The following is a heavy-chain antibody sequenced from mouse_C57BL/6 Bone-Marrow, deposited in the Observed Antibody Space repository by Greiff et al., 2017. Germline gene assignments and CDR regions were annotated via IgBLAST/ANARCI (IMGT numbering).Heavy chain of an antibody. J-gene: IGHJ2*01. V-gene: IGHV1-52*01. CDR2: IDPSDSET. CDR3: ARVPDGLWLRLGYFDY. Sequence: QVQLQQSGAELVRPGSSVKLSCKASGYTFTSYWMHWVKQRPIQGLEWIGNIDPSDSETHYNQKFKDKATLTVDKSSSTAYMQLSSLTSEDSAVYYCARVPDGLWLRLGYFDYWGQGTTLTVSS. D-gene: IGHD2-2*01. CDR1: GYTFTSYW.